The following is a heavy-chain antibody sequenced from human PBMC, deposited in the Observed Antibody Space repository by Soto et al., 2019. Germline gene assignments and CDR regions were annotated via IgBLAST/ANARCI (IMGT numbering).Heavy chain of an antibody. CDR1: GGSISSSSYY. J-gene: IGHJ6*02. CDR2: IYYSGST. Sequence: SATLSLTCTVSGGSISSSSYYWAWIRQPPGKGLEWIGSIYYSGSTYYNPSLKSRVTISVDTSKNQFSLKLSSVTAADTAVYYCATNYDILTGLYYYYYGMDVWGQGTTVS. CDR3: ATNYDILTGLYYYYYGMDV. D-gene: IGHD3-9*01. V-gene: IGHV4-39*01.